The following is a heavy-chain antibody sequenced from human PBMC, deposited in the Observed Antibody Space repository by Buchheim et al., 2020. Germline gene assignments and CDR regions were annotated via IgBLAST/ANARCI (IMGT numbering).Heavy chain of an antibody. CDR1: GFSFSTSW. D-gene: IGHD3-10*01. V-gene: IGHV3-74*01. J-gene: IGHJ4*02. CDR3: TRDSTSGSYDY. CDR2: INSDGSGP. Sequence: EVQLVESGGGLVQPGGSLRLSCAASGFSFSTSWMHWVRQAPGKGLVWVSRINSDGSGPIYADSVKGRFTISRDNAKNTLFLQMNSLRAEDTAIYYCTRDSTSGSYDYRGQGTL.